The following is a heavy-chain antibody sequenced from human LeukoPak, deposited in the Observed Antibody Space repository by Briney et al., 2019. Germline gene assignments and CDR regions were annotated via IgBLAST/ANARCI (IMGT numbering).Heavy chain of an antibody. D-gene: IGHD3-10*01. CDR1: GGSFSGYY. V-gene: IGHV4-34*01. J-gene: IGHJ6*02. Sequence: SETLSLTCAVYGGSFSGYYWSWIRQPPGKGLEWIGEINHSGSTNYNPSLKSRVTISVDTSKNQFSLKLSSVTAADTAVYYCARGGRRGVPQPLNRRVGYYYGMDVWGQGTTVTVSS. CDR3: ARGGRRGVPQPLNRRVGYYYGMDV. CDR2: INHSGST.